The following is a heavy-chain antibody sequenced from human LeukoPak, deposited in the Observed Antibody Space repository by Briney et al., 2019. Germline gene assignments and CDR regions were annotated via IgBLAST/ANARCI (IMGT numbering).Heavy chain of an antibody. CDR3: ARGEQQLVLYYFDY. D-gene: IGHD6-13*01. CDR2: INHSGST. CDR1: GGTFSGYY. V-gene: IGHV4-34*01. Sequence: PSETLSLTCAVYGGTFSGYYWSWIRQPPGKGLEWIGEINHSGSTNYNPSLKSRVTISVDTSKNQFSLKLSSVTAADTAVYYCARGEQQLVLYYFDYWGQGTLVTVSS. J-gene: IGHJ4*02.